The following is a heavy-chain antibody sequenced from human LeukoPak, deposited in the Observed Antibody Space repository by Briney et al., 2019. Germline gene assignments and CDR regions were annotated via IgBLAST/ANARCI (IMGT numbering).Heavy chain of an antibody. Sequence: ASVKVSCKASGYTFTSYDINWVRQATGQGLEWMGWMNPNSGNTGYAQKFQGRVTMTRNTSISTAYMELSSLRSEDTAVYYCARVFMVRGVMTSLYYYYYMDVWGKGTTVTVSS. CDR3: ARVFMVRGVMTSLYYYYYMDV. V-gene: IGHV1-8*01. J-gene: IGHJ6*03. CDR1: GYTFTSYD. D-gene: IGHD3-10*01. CDR2: MNPNSGNT.